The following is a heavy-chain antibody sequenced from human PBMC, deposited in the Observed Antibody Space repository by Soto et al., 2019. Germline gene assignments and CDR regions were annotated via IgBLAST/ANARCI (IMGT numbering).Heavy chain of an antibody. V-gene: IGHV2-5*02. CDR1: GFSLSTSGVG. Sequence: QITLKESGPTLVKPTQTLTLTCTFSGFSLSTSGVGVGWIRQPPGKALEWLALIYWDDGKRYSPSLKSRLTITKDTSKIPVVLTLTTMYPVDTATYYCAHVRHPYSYSSMDVWGQGTPVTVSS. J-gene: IGHJ6*02. D-gene: IGHD3-10*01. CDR3: AHVRHPYSYSSMDV. CDR2: IYWDDGK.